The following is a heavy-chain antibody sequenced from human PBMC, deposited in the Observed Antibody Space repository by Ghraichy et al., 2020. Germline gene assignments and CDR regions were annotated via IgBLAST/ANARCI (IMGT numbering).Heavy chain of an antibody. Sequence: SETLSLTCSVSGGSVVGSYWSWIRQPPVNGLEWIGYKHSSGTTHYNPSLESRVTISVDTSRNQFSLKLISITAADMAEYFCARHSPTPHPWGRGTLVTVSS. CDR2: KHSSGTT. V-gene: IGHV4-59*02. CDR1: GGSVVGSY. J-gene: IGHJ2*01. CDR3: ARHSPTPHP.